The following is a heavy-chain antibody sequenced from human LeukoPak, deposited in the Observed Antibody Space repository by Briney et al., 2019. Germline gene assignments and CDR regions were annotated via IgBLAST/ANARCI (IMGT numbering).Heavy chain of an antibody. D-gene: IGHD1-1*01. V-gene: IGHV3-15*01. J-gene: IGHJ4*02. CDR2: TKIKTDDGTP. CDR1: GFTFSNAW. CDR3: ISGGGTADY. Sequence: GGSLRLSCAASGFTFSNAWMNWMGRVRQAPGKGLEWVGLTKIKTDDGTPDYAALVKGRVTISRDDSKNTVYLEMNSLETEDTAVYYCISGGGTADYWGQGTLVSVSS.